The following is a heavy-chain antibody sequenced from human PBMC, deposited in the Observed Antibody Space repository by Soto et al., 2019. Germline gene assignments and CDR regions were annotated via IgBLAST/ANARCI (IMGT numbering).Heavy chain of an antibody. CDR2: IKSKTDGGTT. V-gene: IGHV3-15*01. CDR3: TIPRGPMIST. D-gene: IGHD3-22*01. CDR1: GFTFSNAW. J-gene: IGHJ5*02. Sequence: EVQLVESGGGLVEPGGSLRLSCTASGFTFSNAWMTWVRQAPGKGLEWVGRIKSKTDGGTTDYAAPVKGRFTISRDDSKNTMYLQMNRLKTEDTAVYYCTIPRGPMISTWGQGTLFTVSS.